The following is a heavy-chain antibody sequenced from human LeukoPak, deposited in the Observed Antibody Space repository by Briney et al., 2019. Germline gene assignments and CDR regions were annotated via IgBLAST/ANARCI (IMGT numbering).Heavy chain of an antibody. CDR2: IKQDGSEK. CDR1: GCTFSSYW. V-gene: IGHV3-7*01. D-gene: IGHD4-17*01. Sequence: RSGGSLRLSCAASGCTFSSYWMSWVRQAPGKGLEWVANIKQDGSEKYYVDSVKGRFTISRDNAKNSLYLQMNSLRAEDTAVYYCARVARTAPTEAFDIWGQGTMVTVSS. J-gene: IGHJ3*02. CDR3: ARVARTAPTEAFDI.